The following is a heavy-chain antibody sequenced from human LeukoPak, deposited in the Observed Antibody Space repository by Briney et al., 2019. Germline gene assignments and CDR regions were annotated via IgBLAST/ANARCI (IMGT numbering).Heavy chain of an antibody. CDR1: GGTFSSYA. CDR3: VSPVFINF. CDR2: IIPIFGTA. Sequence: GASVKVSCKGSGGTFSSYAISWVRQAPGQGLEWMGGIIPIFGTANYAQKFQGRVTITADESTSTAYMELSSLRPEDTAVYYCVSPVFINFWGQGTLVTVSS. D-gene: IGHD1-14*01. V-gene: IGHV1-69*13. J-gene: IGHJ4*01.